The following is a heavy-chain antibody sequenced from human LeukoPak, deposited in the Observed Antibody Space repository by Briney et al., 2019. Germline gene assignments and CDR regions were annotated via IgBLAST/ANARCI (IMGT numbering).Heavy chain of an antibody. CDR2: ISAYSGDT. V-gene: IGHV1-18*01. CDR1: GYTFTNYG. D-gene: IGHD2-21*02. J-gene: IGHJ5*02. CDR3: ARGLGLRLRPSRFDP. Sequence: GASVKVSCKTSGYTFTNYGIGWVRQAPGQGLEWMGWISAYSGDTRYVQKFHDRVTMTIDTSTNTAYMQLTTLTSDDTAVYYCARGLGLRLRPSRFDPWGQGTLVTVSS.